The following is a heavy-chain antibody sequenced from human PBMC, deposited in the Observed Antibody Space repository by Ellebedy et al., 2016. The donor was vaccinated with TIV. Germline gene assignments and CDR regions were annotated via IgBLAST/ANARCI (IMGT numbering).Heavy chain of an antibody. CDR3: ARSCSPSCWECLEY. Sequence: SETLSLTXTVSGGCFNSYYWTGIRQPPGKGLEWIVHLTHIGTTNYNPSLQSRVAMSLDSSKTQFSLELKSVTAADTAVYFCARSCSPSCWECLEYWGQGVLVTVSS. D-gene: IGHD2-2*01. CDR2: LTHIGTT. CDR1: GGCFNSYY. V-gene: IGHV4-59*13. J-gene: IGHJ4*02.